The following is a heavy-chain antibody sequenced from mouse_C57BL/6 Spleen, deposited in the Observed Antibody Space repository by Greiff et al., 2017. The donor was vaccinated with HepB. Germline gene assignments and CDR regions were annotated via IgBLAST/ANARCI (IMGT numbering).Heavy chain of an antibody. D-gene: IGHD2-4*01. CDR2: IHPSDSDT. Sequence: VQLQQPGAELVKPGASVKVSCKASGYTFTSYWMHWVKQRPGQGLEWIGRIHPSDSDTNYNQKFKGKATLTVDKSSSTAYMQLSSLTSEDSAVYYCAIQDYYDYSWFAYWGQGTLVTVSA. J-gene: IGHJ3*01. CDR1: GYTFTSYW. CDR3: AIQDYYDYSWFAY. V-gene: IGHV1-74*01.